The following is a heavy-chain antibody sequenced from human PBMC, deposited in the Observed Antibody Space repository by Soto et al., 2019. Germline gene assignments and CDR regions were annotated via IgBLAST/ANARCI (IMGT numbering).Heavy chain of an antibody. CDR1: GDSVSSNSAA. J-gene: IGHJ6*04. CDR2: TYYRSKWYN. Sequence: PSQTLSLTCAISGDSVSSNSAAWNWIRQSPSRGLKWLGRTYYRSKWYNDYAVSVKSRITINPDTSKNQFSLQLNSVTPEDTAVYFCARGGIQWPLQRMDVWGKGSTVTGSS. D-gene: IGHD6-19*01. CDR3: ARGGIQWPLQRMDV. V-gene: IGHV6-1*01.